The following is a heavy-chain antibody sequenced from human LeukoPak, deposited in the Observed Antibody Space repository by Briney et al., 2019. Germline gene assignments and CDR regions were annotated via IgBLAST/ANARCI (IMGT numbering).Heavy chain of an antibody. D-gene: IGHD2-21*02. CDR1: GYTLTGYY. V-gene: IGHV1-2*02. J-gene: IGHJ6*02. CDR2: INPNSGGT. Sequence: ASVKVSCKASGYTLTGYYMHWVRQAPGQGLEWMGWINPNSGGTNYAQKFQGRVTMTRDTSISTAYMELSRLRSDDTAVYYCARYIVVVTARTSTKYGMDVWGQGTTVTVSS. CDR3: ARYIVVVTARTSTKYGMDV.